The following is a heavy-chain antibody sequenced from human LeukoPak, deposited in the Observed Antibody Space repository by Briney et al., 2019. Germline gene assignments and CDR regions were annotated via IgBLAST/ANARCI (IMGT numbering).Heavy chain of an antibody. Sequence: GGSLRLSCAASGFTFSSYAMSWVRQAPGKGLEWVSGITSSGVSTNYAESVKGRFTISRDNSKNTLYLQMNSLRAEDTAVYYCARDVRYCSSTSCSTPKRYFDYWGQGTLVTVSS. CDR3: ARDVRYCSSTSCSTPKRYFDY. CDR1: GFTFSSYA. V-gene: IGHV3-23*01. J-gene: IGHJ4*02. CDR2: ITSSGVST. D-gene: IGHD2-2*01.